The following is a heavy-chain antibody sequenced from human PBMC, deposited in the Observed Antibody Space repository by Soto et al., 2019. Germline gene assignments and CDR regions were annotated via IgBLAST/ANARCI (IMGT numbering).Heavy chain of an antibody. CDR3: ARGGGRITGTTRNYYYYMDV. V-gene: IGHV1-18*01. J-gene: IGHJ6*03. Sequence: ASVKVSCKASGYTFTSYGISWVRQAPGQGLEWKGWISAYNGNTNYAQKLQGRVTMTTDTSTSTAYMELRSLRSDDTAVYYCARGGGRITGTTRNYYYYMDVWGKGTTVTVSS. D-gene: IGHD1-7*01. CDR2: ISAYNGNT. CDR1: GYTFTSYG.